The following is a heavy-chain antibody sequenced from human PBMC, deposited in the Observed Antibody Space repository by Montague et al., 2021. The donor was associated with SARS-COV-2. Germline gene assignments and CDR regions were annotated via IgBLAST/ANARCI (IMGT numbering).Heavy chain of an antibody. D-gene: IGHD4-23*01. V-gene: IGHV4-59*01. Sequence: SETLSLTCTVSGGSITGYYWSWLRRSPGKGLEWIAYIYDGGAVNYNPSLGSRVTISTDTSENQLSLKVNSVTAADTAVYYCVRDHPYGGPRGGYDIWGQGTMVTGSS. J-gene: IGHJ3*02. CDR2: IYDGGAV. CDR1: GGSITGYY. CDR3: VRDHPYGGPRGGYDI.